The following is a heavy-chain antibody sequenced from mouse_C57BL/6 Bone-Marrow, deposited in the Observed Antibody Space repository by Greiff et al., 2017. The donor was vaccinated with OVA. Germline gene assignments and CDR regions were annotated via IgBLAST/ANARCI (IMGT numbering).Heavy chain of an antibody. D-gene: IGHD1-1*01. CDR1: GYAFSSYW. J-gene: IGHJ3*01. CDR2: IYPGDGDT. Sequence: VKLVESGAELVKPGASVKISCKASGYAFSSYWMNWVKQRPGKGLEWIGQIYPGDGDTNYNGKFKGKATLTADKSSSTAYMQLSSLTSEDSAVYFCAPIYYYGSSYSWFAYWGQGTLVTVSA. V-gene: IGHV1-80*01. CDR3: APIYYYGSSYSWFAY.